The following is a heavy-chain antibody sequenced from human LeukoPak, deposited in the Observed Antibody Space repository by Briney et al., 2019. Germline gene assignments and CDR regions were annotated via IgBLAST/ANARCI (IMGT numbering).Heavy chain of an antibody. CDR1: GGSISSGGYY. D-gene: IGHD5-12*01. CDR3: ARAITWGSYFDY. V-gene: IGHV4-31*03. Sequence: SETLSLTCTVSGGSISSGGYYWSWIRQHPGKGLEWIGYIYYSGSTYYNPSLKSRVTISVDTSKNQFSLKLSSVTAADTAVYYCARAITWGSYFDYWGQGTLVTVSS. J-gene: IGHJ4*02. CDR2: IYYSGST.